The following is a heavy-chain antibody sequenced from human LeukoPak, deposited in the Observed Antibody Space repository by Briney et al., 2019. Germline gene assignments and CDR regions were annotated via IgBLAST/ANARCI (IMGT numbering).Heavy chain of an antibody. J-gene: IGHJ5*02. CDR3: AKARYCSGGTCPEWFDP. Sequence: GGSLRLSCEASGFTFSDYAMNWVRQALGRGLEWVSTISYSGGNTYYADPVKGRFTISRDNSKNTLYLQMNSLRAEDTAIYYCAKARYCSGGTCPEWFDPWGQGTLVTVSS. D-gene: IGHD2-15*01. CDR1: GFTFSDYA. CDR2: ISYSGGNT. V-gene: IGHV3-23*01.